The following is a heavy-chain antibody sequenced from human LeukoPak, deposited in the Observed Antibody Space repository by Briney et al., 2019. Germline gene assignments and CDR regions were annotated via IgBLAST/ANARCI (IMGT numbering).Heavy chain of an antibody. CDR1: GYTFTSNY. J-gene: IGHJ4*02. CDR2: IYPRDGST. V-gene: IGHV1-46*01. CDR3: ARDQEGFDY. Sequence: ASVKVSCKASGYTFTSNYIHWVRQAPEQGLEWMGMIYPRDGSTSYAQKFQGRVTVTRETSTSTVHMELSGLRSDDTAIYYCARDQEGFDYWGQGTRVTVSS.